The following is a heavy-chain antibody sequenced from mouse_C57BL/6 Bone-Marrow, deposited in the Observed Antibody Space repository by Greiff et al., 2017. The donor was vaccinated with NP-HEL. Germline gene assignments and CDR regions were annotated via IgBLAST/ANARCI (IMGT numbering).Heavy chain of an antibody. J-gene: IGHJ3*01. CDR2: IRNKANGYTT. CDR3: ARYEEYYGSSPWFAY. Sequence: EVQGVESGGGLVQPGGSLSLSCAASGFTFTDYYMSWVRQPPGKALEWLGFIRNKANGYTTEYSASVKGRFTISSDNSQSILYLQMNALRAEDSATYYCARYEEYYGSSPWFAYWGQGTLVTVSA. CDR1: GFTFTDYY. D-gene: IGHD1-1*01. V-gene: IGHV7-3*01.